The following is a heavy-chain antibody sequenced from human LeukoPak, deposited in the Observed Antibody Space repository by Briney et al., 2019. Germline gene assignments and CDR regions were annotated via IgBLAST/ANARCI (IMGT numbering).Heavy chain of an antibody. CDR1: GFTFSSYA. D-gene: IGHD5-12*01. J-gene: IGHJ4*02. CDR3: AKQLGYSAYDPIDY. V-gene: IGHV3-23*01. CDR2: IIGSGGST. Sequence: GGSLRLSCAASGFTFSSYAMTWVRQAPGKGLEWVSGIIGSGGSTYYADSVKGRFTISRDNSKNTLHLQMNSLRAEDTAVYYCAKQLGYSAYDPIDYWGQGTLVTVSS.